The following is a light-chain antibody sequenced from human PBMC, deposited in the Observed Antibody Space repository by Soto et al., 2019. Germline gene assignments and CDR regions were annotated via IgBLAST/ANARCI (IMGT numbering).Light chain of an antibody. J-gene: IGKJ2*01. CDR3: QQDGSSPDT. V-gene: IGKV3-20*01. CDR2: GAS. CDR1: QSVAGNS. Sequence: EIVLTQSPGTLSLSPGERATLSCRASQSVAGNSLAWYRHTPGQTPRLLIYGASNRATGIPDRFSGSASGTDFTLAISRLEPEDFAVYYCQQDGSSPDTFGQGTKLEIK.